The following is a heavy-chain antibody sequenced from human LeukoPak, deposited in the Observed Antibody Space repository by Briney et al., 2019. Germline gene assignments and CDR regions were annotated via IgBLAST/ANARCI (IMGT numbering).Heavy chain of an antibody. CDR3: ASPGSGRHAFDI. J-gene: IGHJ3*02. D-gene: IGHD3-10*01. V-gene: IGHV4-39*07. CDR2: INHSGST. Sequence: PSETLSLTCTVSGGSISSSSYYWSWIRQPPGKGLEWIGEINHSGSTNYNPSLKSRVTISVDTSKNQFSLKLSSVTAADTAVYYCASPGSGRHAFDIWGQGTMVTVSS. CDR1: GGSISSSSYY.